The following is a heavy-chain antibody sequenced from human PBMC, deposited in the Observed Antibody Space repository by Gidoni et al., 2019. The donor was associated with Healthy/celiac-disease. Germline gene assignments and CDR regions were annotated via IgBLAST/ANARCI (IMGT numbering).Heavy chain of an antibody. J-gene: IGHJ4*02. D-gene: IGHD2-2*01. V-gene: IGHV3-49*03. Sequence: EVQLVESGGGLVQPGRSLRLSCTASGFTFGDYAMSWFRQAPGKGLEWVGFIRSKAYGGTTEYAASVKGRFTISRDDSKSIAYLQMNSLKTEDTAVYYCTRDMSGYCSSTSCSPPDYWGQGTLVTVSS. CDR2: IRSKAYGGTT. CDR3: TRDMSGYCSSTSCSPPDY. CDR1: GFTFGDYA.